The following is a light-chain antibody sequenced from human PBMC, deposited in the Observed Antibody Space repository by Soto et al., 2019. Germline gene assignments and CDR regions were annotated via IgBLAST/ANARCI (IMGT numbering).Light chain of an antibody. CDR3: SSYTSSSTYV. CDR2: EVS. Sequence: QPAPTQPASGSGSPGQSITISCTGPSSDVGDYHDVSWYQQHPRKARVLVIYEVSDRSAVISNRVFGSKSGNTDSRTISRLQAEDETDYYRSSYTSSSTYVCGTGTKVTVL. J-gene: IGLJ1*01. CDR1: SSDVGDYHD. V-gene: IGLV2-14*01.